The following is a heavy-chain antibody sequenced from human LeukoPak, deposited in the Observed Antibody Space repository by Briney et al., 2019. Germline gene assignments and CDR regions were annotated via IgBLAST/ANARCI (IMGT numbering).Heavy chain of an antibody. CDR3: ARETLYSYGYNYYYYMDV. CDR2: IHSGGST. CDR1: GFVVTSNF. D-gene: IGHD3-16*01. Sequence: GGSLRLSCAASGFVVTSNFMSWVRQAPGKGLERISMIHSGGSTYYADSVKGRFTVSRDKSENALYLQMNSLRAEDTAVYYCARETLYSYGYNYYYYMDVWGKGTTVTVSS. V-gene: IGHV3-53*01. J-gene: IGHJ6*03.